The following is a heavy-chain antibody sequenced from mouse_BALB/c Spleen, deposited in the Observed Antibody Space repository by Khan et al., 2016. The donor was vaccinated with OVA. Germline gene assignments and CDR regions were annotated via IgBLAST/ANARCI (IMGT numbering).Heavy chain of an antibody. CDR3: ARICGGDFDY. V-gene: IGHV3-2*02. Sequence: VQLKESGPGLVKPSQSLSLTCTVTGYSITSDYAWNWIRQFPGNKLEWLGFISYSGNTNYNPSLKSRISITRDTSKHQFFLQLNSVTTEDTATYYCARICGGDFDYWGQGTTLTVSS. J-gene: IGHJ2*01. CDR1: GYSITSDYA. CDR2: ISYSGNT.